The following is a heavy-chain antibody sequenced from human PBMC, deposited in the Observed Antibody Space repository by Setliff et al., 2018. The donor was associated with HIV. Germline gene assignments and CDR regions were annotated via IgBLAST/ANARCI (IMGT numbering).Heavy chain of an antibody. V-gene: IGHV3-15*01. Sequence: GGSLRLSCESSGFTFNNYWMTWVRQAPGKGLEWVGRIKSNIDGGTRDYAAPVKGRFTISRDDSKNTVYLQMNSLKSEDSALYYCTTGGADWGQGTRVTVSS. CDR3: TTGGAD. CDR1: GFTFNNYW. D-gene: IGHD3-16*01. CDR2: IKSNIDGGTR. J-gene: IGHJ4*02.